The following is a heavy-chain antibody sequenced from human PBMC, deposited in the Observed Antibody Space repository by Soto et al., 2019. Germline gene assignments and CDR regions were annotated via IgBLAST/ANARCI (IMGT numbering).Heavy chain of an antibody. D-gene: IGHD5-18*01. Sequence: QVQLVQSGAEVRKPGSSVQVSCKASGGTFYTYTFSWVRQAPGQGLEWMGSITPIYPTTNYPEKFQVRLTVTADGSTNTAYMELNSLTSDDTAVYYCARIPRYSFPTSDDLDSWGQGTLVTVSS. CDR3: ARIPRYSFPTSDDLDS. CDR1: GGTFYTYT. V-gene: IGHV1-69*15. CDR2: ITPIYPTT. J-gene: IGHJ4*02.